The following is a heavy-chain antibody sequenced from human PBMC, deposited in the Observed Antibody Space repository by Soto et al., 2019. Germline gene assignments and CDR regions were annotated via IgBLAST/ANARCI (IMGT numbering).Heavy chain of an antibody. J-gene: IGHJ5*02. CDR3: ARDSQRTYYDFWSGNYWFDP. Sequence: ASVNVSCKASGYTFTGYYMHWVRQAPGQGLEWMGWINPNSGGTNYAQKFQGWVTMTRDTSISTAYMELSRLRSDDTAVYYCARDSQRTYYDFWSGNYWFDPWGQGTLVTVSS. CDR1: GYTFTGYY. CDR2: INPNSGGT. V-gene: IGHV1-2*04. D-gene: IGHD3-3*01.